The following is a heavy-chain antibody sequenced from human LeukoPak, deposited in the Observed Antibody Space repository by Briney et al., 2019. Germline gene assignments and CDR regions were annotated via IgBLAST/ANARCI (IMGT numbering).Heavy chain of an antibody. D-gene: IGHD3-16*01. CDR2: ISYDGSNK. Sequence: GGSLRLSCAASGFAFSGYAMHWVRQAPGKGLEWVAVISYDGSNKYYADSVKGRFTISRDNSKNTLYLQMNSLRAEDTAVYYCARASGGFDYWGQGTLVTVSS. J-gene: IGHJ4*02. V-gene: IGHV3-30*04. CDR3: ARASGGFDY. CDR1: GFAFSGYA.